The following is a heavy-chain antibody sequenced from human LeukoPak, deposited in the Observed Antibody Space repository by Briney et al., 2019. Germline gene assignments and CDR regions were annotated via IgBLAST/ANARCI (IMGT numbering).Heavy chain of an antibody. V-gene: IGHV4-39*01. J-gene: IGHJ4*02. D-gene: IGHD3-3*01. CDR1: GDSISRTNLY. CDR3: ARHPRYDFWS. Sequence: SETLSLTCTVSGDSISRTNLYWGWIRQPPGKVLEWIGSIYYSGTTNYNPPLKSRVTISVDTSKKQFSLKLRSVTAADTAVYYCARHPRYDFWSWGQGTLVTVSS. CDR2: IYYSGTT.